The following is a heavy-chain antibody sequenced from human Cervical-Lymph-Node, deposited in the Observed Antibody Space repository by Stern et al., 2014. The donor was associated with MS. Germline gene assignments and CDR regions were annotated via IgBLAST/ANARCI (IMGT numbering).Heavy chain of an antibody. Sequence: QVQLVQSGAEVKKPGASVKVSCKASGYTFTAYYMHWVRQAPGQGLEWMGRINPNTGGTNPAQKFQGTVTMTRDTSISTVYMELSRLTSDDTAVYYCARVNSSGWYFFDYWGQGTVVTVSS. J-gene: IGHJ4*02. V-gene: IGHV1-2*06. D-gene: IGHD6-19*01. CDR3: ARVNSSGWYFFDY. CDR1: GYTFTAYY. CDR2: INPNTGGT.